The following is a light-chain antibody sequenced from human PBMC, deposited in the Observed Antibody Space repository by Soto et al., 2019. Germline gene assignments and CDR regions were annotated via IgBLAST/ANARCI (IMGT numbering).Light chain of an antibody. CDR2: KAS. CDR3: QQYNSYWT. J-gene: IGKJ1*01. Sequence: DIQMTQSPSTQSASVRYRVTITVLASQSISSWLAWYQQKPGKAPKLLIYKASSLESGVPSRFSGSGSGTEFTLTISSLQPDDFATYYCQQYNSYWTFGQGTKVDIK. V-gene: IGKV1-5*03. CDR1: QSISSW.